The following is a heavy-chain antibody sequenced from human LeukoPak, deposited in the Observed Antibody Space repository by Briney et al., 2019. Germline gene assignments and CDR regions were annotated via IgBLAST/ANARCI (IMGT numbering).Heavy chain of an antibody. D-gene: IGHD6-19*01. V-gene: IGHV3-66*01. CDR1: GFTVSSNY. Sequence: GGSLRLSCAASGFTVSSNYMSWVRQAPGKGLEWVSVIYSGGSTYYADSVKGRFTISRDNSKNTLYLQMNSLRAEDTAVYYCARCSGWNFYYYYYGMDVWGQGTTATVSS. CDR2: IYSGGST. CDR3: ARCSGWNFYYYYYGMDV. J-gene: IGHJ6*02.